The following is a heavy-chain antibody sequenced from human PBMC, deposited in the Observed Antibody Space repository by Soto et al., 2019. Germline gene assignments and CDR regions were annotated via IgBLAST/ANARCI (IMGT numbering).Heavy chain of an antibody. J-gene: IGHJ6*03. CDR3: ARAPYDYIWGSSYYYMDV. CDR2: ISAYNGNT. CDR1: GYTFTSYG. V-gene: IGHV1-18*01. D-gene: IGHD3-16*01. Sequence: ASVKVSCKASGYTFTSYGISWVRQAPGQGLEWMGWISAYNGNTNYAQKLQGRVTMTTDTSTSTAYMELRSLRSDDTAVYYCARAPYDYIWGSSYYYMDVWGKGTTVTVS.